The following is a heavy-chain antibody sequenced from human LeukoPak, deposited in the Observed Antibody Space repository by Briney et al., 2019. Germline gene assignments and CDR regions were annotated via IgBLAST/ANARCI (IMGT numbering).Heavy chain of an antibody. CDR2: IDHSGAT. D-gene: IGHD3-22*01. V-gene: IGHV4-34*01. J-gene: IGHJ3*01. Sequence: SETLSLTCAVYGGSFSGYYWSWIRQPPGKGLEWIGEIDHSGATNYNPSLKSRVTISLDTSKNQFSLTLSSITAADTAVYYRAKAPYLSSGSWGQGTMVTVSS. CDR3: AKAPYLSSGS. CDR1: GGSFSGYY.